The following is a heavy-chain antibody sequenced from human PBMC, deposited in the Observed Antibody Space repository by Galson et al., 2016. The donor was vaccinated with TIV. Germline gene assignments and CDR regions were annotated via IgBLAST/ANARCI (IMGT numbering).Heavy chain of an antibody. J-gene: IGHJ2*01. CDR3: ARGIMVRGVALHWFFDL. CDR1: GGSIRPHH. Sequence: SETLSLTCTVSGGSIRPHHWSWIRQPPGKGLEWIAYIHSSGNTNYNPSLKSRVTISLDTSKNQFSLNLTSVTAADTAMYYFARGIMVRGVALHWFFDLWGRGTLVTVSS. V-gene: IGHV4-59*11. CDR2: IHSSGNT. D-gene: IGHD3-10*01.